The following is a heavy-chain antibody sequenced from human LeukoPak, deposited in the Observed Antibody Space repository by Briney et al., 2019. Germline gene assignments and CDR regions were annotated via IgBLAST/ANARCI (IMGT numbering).Heavy chain of an antibody. J-gene: IGHJ4*02. Sequence: ASVKVSCKISGYGLSILSIHWVRQAPGEGLQWVGGIVPQGGHTLYAQPFHGRATISEDTFSDTAYLELNSLRSEDTALYYCATHLDRSYYYFDFWGQGTLVIVSS. CDR3: ATHLDRSYYYFDF. V-gene: IGHV1-24*01. D-gene: IGHD3-10*01. CDR2: IVPQGGHT. CDR1: GYGLSILS.